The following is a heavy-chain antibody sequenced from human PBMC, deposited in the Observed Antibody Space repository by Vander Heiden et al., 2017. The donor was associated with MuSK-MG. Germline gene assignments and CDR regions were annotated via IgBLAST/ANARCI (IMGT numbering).Heavy chain of an antibody. CDR2: ISSSSSYI. CDR3: AREFIYYGSGRPTYWYFDL. V-gene: IGHV3-21*01. J-gene: IGHJ2*01. CDR1: GFTFSSYS. D-gene: IGHD3-10*01. Sequence: EVQLVESGGGLVKPGGSLRLSCAASGFTFSSYSMNWVRQAPGKGLEWVSSISSSSSYIYYADSVKGRFTISRDNAKNSLYLQMNSLRAEDTAVYYCAREFIYYGSGRPTYWYFDLWGRGTLVTVSS.